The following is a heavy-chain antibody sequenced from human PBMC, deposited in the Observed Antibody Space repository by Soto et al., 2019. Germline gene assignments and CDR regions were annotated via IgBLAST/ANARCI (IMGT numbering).Heavy chain of an antibody. CDR2: IYWDDDK. Sequence: GSGPTLVNPTQTLTLTCTFSGFSLSTSGVGVGWISKPPGKALEWLALIYWDDDKRYSPSLKSRLTITKDTSKNQVVLTMTNMDPVDTATYYCAHYTLDIVATLYIDPAFDIWGQGTMVTVSS. J-gene: IGHJ3*02. V-gene: IGHV2-5*02. CDR1: GFSLSTSGVG. CDR3: AHYTLDIVATLYIDPAFDI. D-gene: IGHD5-12*01.